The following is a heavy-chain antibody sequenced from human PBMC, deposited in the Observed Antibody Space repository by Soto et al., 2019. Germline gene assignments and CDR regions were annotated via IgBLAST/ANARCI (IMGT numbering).Heavy chain of an antibody. Sequence: SETLSLTCAVSGGSISSGGYSWSWIRQPPGKGLEWIGYIYHSGSTYYNPSLKSRVTISVDRSKNQFSLKLSSVTAADTAVYYCARGYAFWSGYLGMDVWGQGTTVTVSS. D-gene: IGHD3-3*01. J-gene: IGHJ6*02. CDR3: ARGYAFWSGYLGMDV. V-gene: IGHV4-30-2*01. CDR2: IYHSGST. CDR1: GGSISSGGYS.